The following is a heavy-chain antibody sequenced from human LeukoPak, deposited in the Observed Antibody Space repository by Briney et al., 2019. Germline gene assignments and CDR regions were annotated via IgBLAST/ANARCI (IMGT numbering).Heavy chain of an antibody. CDR3: AKDTSIGRYCTNGVCSPFDY. V-gene: IGHV3-23*01. CDR2: ISDTGATT. J-gene: IGHJ4*02. CDR1: GFTFSSYA. Sequence: GGSLRLSCAGSGFTFSSYAMSWVRQAPGKGREWVSAISDTGATTYDADSVKGRFTISRDNSRSTLYLQMNSLRAEDTALYYCAKDTSIGRYCTNGVCSPFDYWGQGTLVTVSS. D-gene: IGHD2-8*01.